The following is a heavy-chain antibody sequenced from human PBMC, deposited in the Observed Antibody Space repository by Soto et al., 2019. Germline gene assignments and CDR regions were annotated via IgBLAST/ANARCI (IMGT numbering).Heavy chain of an antibody. V-gene: IGHV5-51*01. CDR2: IYPGDSDT. J-gene: IGHJ3*02. CDR1: GYSFTSYW. Sequence: GESLKISCKGFGYSFTSYWIGWVRQMPGKGLEWMGIIYPGDSDTRYSPSFQGQVTISADKSISTAYLQWSSLKASDTAMYYCARHSMVTPPSDAFDIWGQGTMVTVS. D-gene: IGHD4-4*01. CDR3: ARHSMVTPPSDAFDI.